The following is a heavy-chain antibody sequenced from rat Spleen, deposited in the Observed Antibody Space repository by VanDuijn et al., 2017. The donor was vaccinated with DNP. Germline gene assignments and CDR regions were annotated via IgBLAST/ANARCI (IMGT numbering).Heavy chain of an antibody. CDR2: ISPSGGST. Sequence: EVQLVESGGGLVQPGRSMKLSCVASGFTFSSFSMAWVRQAPTKGLEWVASISPSGGSTYYRDSVKGRFTISRDNAKITLYLHMDSLRSEDTATYYCATRATVATGFAYWGQGTLVTVSS. J-gene: IGHJ3*01. V-gene: IGHV5-46*01. CDR1: GFTFSSFS. CDR3: ATRATVATGFAY. D-gene: IGHD1-3*01.